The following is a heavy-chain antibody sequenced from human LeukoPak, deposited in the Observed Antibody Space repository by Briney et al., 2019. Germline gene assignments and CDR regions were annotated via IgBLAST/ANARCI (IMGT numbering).Heavy chain of an antibody. CDR2: IYTSGIT. V-gene: IGHV4-61*02. J-gene: IGHJ4*02. CDR3: ARDGSTQFDY. Sequence: SETLSLXCTVSGGSISSGSYYWSWIRQPAGKGLEWIGRIYTSGITNYNPSLKSRVTISVDTSKNQFSLKLSSVTAADTAVYYCARDGSTQFDYWGQGTLVTVSS. CDR1: GGSISSGSYY. D-gene: IGHD1-1*01.